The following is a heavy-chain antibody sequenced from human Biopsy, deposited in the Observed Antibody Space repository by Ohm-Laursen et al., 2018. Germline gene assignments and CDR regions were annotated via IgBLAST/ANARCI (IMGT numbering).Heavy chain of an antibody. V-gene: IGHV5-51*01. CDR2: IYPEDSDT. CDR1: RDIFINYW. D-gene: IGHD2-15*01. Sequence: ESLRISCKGSRDIFINYWIGWVRQMPGKSLEYMGIIYPEDSDTRYIPSFQGQVIISVDMSISTAYLQWSSLKASDSGMYYCVRPGSSLHCSGGYCATGWFDSWGQGTLVTVPS. CDR3: VRPGSSLHCSGGYCATGWFDS. J-gene: IGHJ5*01.